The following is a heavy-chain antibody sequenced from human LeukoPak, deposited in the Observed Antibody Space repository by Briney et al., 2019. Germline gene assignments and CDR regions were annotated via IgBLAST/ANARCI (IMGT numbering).Heavy chain of an antibody. CDR3: ASDSSSWYPCYYYMDV. CDR1: GFTVSSNY. Sequence: PGGSLRLSCAASGFTVSSNYMSWVRQAPGKGLEWVSVIYSGGSTYYADSVKGRFTISRDNAKNSLYLQMNSLRAEDTAVYYCASDSSSWYPCYYYMDVWGKGTTVTVSS. V-gene: IGHV3-53*01. CDR2: IYSGGST. D-gene: IGHD6-13*01. J-gene: IGHJ6*03.